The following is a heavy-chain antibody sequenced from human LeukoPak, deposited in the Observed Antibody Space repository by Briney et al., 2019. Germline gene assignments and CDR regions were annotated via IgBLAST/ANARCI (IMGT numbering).Heavy chain of an antibody. CDR1: GFTFSSYG. D-gene: IGHD4-17*01. CDR2: FDPEDGET. V-gene: IGHV1-24*01. CDR3: ATVSYYGGNSDSVDY. Sequence: GGSLRLSCAASGFTFSSYGMHWVRQAPGKGLEWMGGFDPEDGETIYAQKFQGRVTMTEDTSTDTAYMELSSLRSEDTAVYYCATVSYYGGNSDSVDYWGQGTLVTVSS. J-gene: IGHJ4*02.